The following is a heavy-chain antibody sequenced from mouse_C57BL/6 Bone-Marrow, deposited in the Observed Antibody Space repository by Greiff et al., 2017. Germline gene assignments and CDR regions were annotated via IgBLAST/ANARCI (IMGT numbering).Heavy chain of an antibody. Sequence: VQLQQSGAELVRPGASVKLSCTAPGFNIKDDYMHWVKRRPEQGLEWIGWIDPENGDTAYASKFQGKATITADTSSNTAYLQLSSLTSEDTAVYYCTTGSLYYYAMDYWGQGTSVTVSS. CDR3: TTGSLYYYAMDY. CDR1: GFNIKDDY. J-gene: IGHJ4*01. CDR2: IDPENGDT. V-gene: IGHV14-4*01. D-gene: IGHD6-5*01.